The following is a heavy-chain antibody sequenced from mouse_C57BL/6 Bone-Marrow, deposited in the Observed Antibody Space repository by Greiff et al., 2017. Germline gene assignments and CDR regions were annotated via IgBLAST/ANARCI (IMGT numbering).Heavy chain of an antibody. CDR3: AYTVVEDMDY. CDR2: IRSKSSNYET. Sequence: EVHLVESGGGLVQPKGSLKLSCAASGFTFNTYAMHWVRQAPGKGLEWVARIRSKSSNYETYYADSVKDRFTISRNDSQSMLYMQMNNLKTEDTAVCSCAYTVVEDMDYWGQGTSVTVSS. V-gene: IGHV10-3*01. J-gene: IGHJ4*01. CDR1: GFTFNTYA. D-gene: IGHD1-1*01.